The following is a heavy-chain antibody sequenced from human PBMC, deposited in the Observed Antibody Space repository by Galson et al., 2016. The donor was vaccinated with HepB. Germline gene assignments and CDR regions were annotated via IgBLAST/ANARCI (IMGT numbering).Heavy chain of an antibody. CDR1: GFTFSSYS. D-gene: IGHD2/OR15-2a*01. Sequence: SLRLSCAASGFTFSSYSLHWVRQRPATGLQWVAFISYEGVVDSYADSVKGRFTISTDTSKNTLLLQMNSLRVDDTGVYYCAKTLPPSKTLDVFDFWGRGTLVTVSS. J-gene: IGHJ3*01. CDR3: AKTLPPSKTLDVFDF. V-gene: IGHV3-30*18. CDR2: ISYEGVVD.